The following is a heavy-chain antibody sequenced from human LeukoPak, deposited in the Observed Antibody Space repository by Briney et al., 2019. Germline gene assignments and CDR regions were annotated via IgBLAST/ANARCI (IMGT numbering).Heavy chain of an antibody. J-gene: IGHJ5*02. V-gene: IGHV4-4*07. CDR2: IYTSGST. D-gene: IGHD1-7*01. Sequence: SETLSLTCAVYGGSFSGYYWSWIRQPAGKGLEWIGRIYTSGSTNYNPSLKSRVTMSVDTSKNQFSLKLSSVTAADTAVYYCAREETGTTFFSWFDPWGQGTLVTVSS. CDR1: GGSFSGYY. CDR3: AREETGTTFFSWFDP.